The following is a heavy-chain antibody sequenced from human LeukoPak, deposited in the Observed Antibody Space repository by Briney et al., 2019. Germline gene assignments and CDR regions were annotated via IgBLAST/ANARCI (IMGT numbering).Heavy chain of an antibody. Sequence: PSETLSLTCTVSGGSISSYYWSWIRQPPGKGLEWIGYIYYSGSTNYNPSLKSRVTISVDTSKNQFSLKLSSVTAADTAVYYCARQIGYYDSSGGGYFDYWGQGTLVTVSS. CDR3: ARQIGYYDSSGGGYFDY. D-gene: IGHD3-22*01. CDR1: GGSISSYY. CDR2: IYYSGST. V-gene: IGHV4-59*08. J-gene: IGHJ4*02.